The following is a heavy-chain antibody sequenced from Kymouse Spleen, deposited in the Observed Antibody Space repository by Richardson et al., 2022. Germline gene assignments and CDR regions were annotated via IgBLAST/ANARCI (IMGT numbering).Heavy chain of an antibody. CDR1: GFTFSNAW. Sequence: EVQLVESGGGLVKPGGSLRLSCAASGFTFSNAWMSWVRQAPGKGLEWVGRIKSKTDGGTTDYAAPVKGRFTISRDDSKNTLYLQMNSLKTEDTAVYYCTTDPLYSNYYYYYGMDVWGQGTTVTVSS. D-gene: IGHD4-11,IGHD4-11*01. CDR2: IKSKTDGGTT. CDR3: TTDPLYSNYYYYYGMDV. J-gene: IGHJ6*02. V-gene: IGHV3-15*01.